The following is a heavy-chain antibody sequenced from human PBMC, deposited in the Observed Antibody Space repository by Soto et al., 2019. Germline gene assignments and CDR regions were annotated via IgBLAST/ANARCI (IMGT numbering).Heavy chain of an antibody. D-gene: IGHD1-26*01. CDR1: TASLSSGNYY. CDR2: IYYSGST. Sequence: QVQLQESGPGLVKPSQTLSLTCTVSTASLSSGNYYWTWIRQHPGKGLEWIGYIYYSGSTYYNPSLKSRVTISVDTSMNQFSLKLSSVTAADTAMYYCARGMGRYYFDDWGQGTLVTVSS. CDR3: ARGMGRYYFDD. V-gene: IGHV4-31*03. J-gene: IGHJ4*02.